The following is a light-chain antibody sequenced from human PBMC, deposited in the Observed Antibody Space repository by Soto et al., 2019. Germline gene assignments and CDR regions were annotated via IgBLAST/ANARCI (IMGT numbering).Light chain of an antibody. CDR3: SAYTVSRTYV. J-gene: IGLJ1*01. CDR2: NVY. V-gene: IGLV2-14*03. Sequence: QSALTQPASVSGSPGQSITISCTGTSSDVGAYNFVSWHQQHPGKAPKLMIYNVYDRPSGISYRFSGSKSGNTASLTISGLQGEDEAAYYCSAYTVSRTYVFRPATTVTVL. CDR1: SSDVGAYNF.